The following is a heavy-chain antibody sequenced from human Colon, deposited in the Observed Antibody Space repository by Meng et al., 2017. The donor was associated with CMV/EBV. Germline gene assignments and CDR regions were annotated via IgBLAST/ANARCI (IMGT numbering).Heavy chain of an antibody. CDR1: GYTFTGYY. Sequence: ASVTVSCKASGYTFTGYYIHWVRQAPGQGREWMGWINPKSGDTKFAQMFQGRVSMTRDTSITTAYMEVTRLTSDDTAVYYCVKDRADGGNSPNDAFDVWGPGTLVTVSS. J-gene: IGHJ3*01. CDR3: VKDRADGGNSPNDAFDV. V-gene: IGHV1-2*02. D-gene: IGHD4-23*01. CDR2: INPKSGDT.